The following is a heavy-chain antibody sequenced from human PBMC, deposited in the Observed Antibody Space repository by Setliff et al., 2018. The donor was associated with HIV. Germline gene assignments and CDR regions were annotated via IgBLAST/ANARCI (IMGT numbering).Heavy chain of an antibody. CDR3: ATPGDCSSTSFYDYYYYYGMDV. V-gene: IGHV1-69*05. CDR1: GGTFSSYA. Sequence: WASVKVSCKASGGTFSSYAISWVRQAPGQGLEWMGGIIPIFGTANYAQKFQGRVTITTDESTSTAYMELSSLRSEDTAVYYCATPGDCSSTSFYDYYYYYGMDVWGQGTTVTVSS. D-gene: IGHD2-2*01. J-gene: IGHJ6*02. CDR2: IIPIFGTA.